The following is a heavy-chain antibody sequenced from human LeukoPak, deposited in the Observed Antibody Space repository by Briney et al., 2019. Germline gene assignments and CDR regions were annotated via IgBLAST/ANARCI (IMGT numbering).Heavy chain of an antibody. V-gene: IGHV3-23*01. CDR1: GFTFSTYA. CDR2: ISGSGGNT. CDR3: ARDGIPDRYLDL. J-gene: IGHJ2*01. D-gene: IGHD1-26*01. Sequence: PGGSLRLSCAASGFTFSTYAMSWVRQAPGKGLEWVSVISGSGGNTYYADSVKGRFTVSRDNSKNTLYLQMNSLRAEDTAVYYCARDGIPDRYLDLWGRGTLVTVSS.